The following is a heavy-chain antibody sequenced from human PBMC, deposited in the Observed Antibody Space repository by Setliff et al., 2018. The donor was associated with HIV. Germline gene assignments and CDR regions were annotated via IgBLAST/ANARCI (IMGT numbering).Heavy chain of an antibody. J-gene: IGHJ6*03. CDR3: ARGYLISGTQKSYYMDV. V-gene: IGHV1-8*03. CDR1: GYIFTSYD. Sequence: ASVKVSCKASGYIFTSYDIHWVRQATGQGLEWMGWMNPTSGNTGYAQKLQGRVTITRNTSINTAYMELSSLRSEDTAVYYCARGYLISGTQKSYYMDVWGKGTTVTVSS. CDR2: MNPTSGNT. D-gene: IGHD1-26*01.